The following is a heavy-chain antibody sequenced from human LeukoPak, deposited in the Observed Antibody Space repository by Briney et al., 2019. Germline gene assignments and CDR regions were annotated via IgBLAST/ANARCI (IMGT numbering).Heavy chain of an antibody. J-gene: IGHJ4*02. CDR3: ARGLADYYDSSGYFFFDY. V-gene: IGHV3-48*03. CDR2: ISSSGSTI. CDR1: GFTLSSYE. Sequence: PGGSLRLSCAASGFTLSSYEMNWVRQAPGKGLEWVSYISSSGSTIYYAYSVKGRFTISRDNAKNSLYLQMNSVRAEDTAVYYCARGLADYYDSSGYFFFDYWGQGTLVTVSS. D-gene: IGHD3-22*01.